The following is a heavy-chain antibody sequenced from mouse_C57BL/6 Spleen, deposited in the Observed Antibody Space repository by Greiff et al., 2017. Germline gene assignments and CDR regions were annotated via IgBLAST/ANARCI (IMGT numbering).Heavy chain of an antibody. CDR2: IDPSDSYT. Sequence: QVQLQQPGPELVMPGASVKLSCKASGYTFTSYWMHWVKQRPGQGLEWIGEIDPSDSYTNYNQKFKGKSTLTVDKSSSTAYMQLSSLTSEDSAVYYCVRQLRLRWYFDYWGQGTTLTVSS. J-gene: IGHJ2*01. CDR1: GYTFTSYW. CDR3: VRQLRLRWYFDY. V-gene: IGHV1-69*01. D-gene: IGHD3-2*02.